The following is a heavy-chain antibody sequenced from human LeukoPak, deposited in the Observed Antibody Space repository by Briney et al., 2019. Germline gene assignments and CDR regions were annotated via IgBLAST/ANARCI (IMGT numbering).Heavy chain of an antibody. Sequence: GAAVKVSCMASLYSFTNYGITGVRQAPRQGVEWMGWMSAYNSNTNYSQQLHGSGITITDTTTNTAYMELRSLGSADTAVYYCARGYRGYAGFDPTDYWGQGTLVTVFS. CDR1: LYSFTNYG. J-gene: IGHJ4*02. CDR3: ARGYRGYAGFDPTDY. CDR2: MSAYNSNT. D-gene: IGHD5-12*01. V-gene: IGHV1-18*01.